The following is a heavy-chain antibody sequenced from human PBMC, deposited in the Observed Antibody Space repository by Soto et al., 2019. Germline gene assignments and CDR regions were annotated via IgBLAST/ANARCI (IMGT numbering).Heavy chain of an antibody. J-gene: IGHJ3*02. V-gene: IGHV3-21*01. CDR1: GFAFSSYT. D-gene: IGHD3-22*01. CDR2: ISSSSSDI. Sequence: GGSLRLSCAASGFAFSSYTMNWVRQAPGKGLEWVSSISSSSSDIYYADSVKGRFTISRDNAKNSPYLQMNSLRAEDTALYYCARDVMYYYDSSGYPDDAFDIWGQGTMVTVSS. CDR3: ARDVMYYYDSSGYPDDAFDI.